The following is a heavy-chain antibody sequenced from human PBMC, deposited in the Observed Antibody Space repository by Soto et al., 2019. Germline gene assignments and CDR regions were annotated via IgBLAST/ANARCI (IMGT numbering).Heavy chain of an antibody. CDR3: AIDWGYCSGGGCYRRGAFDI. CDR1: GGSISSGGYY. V-gene: IGHV4-31*03. J-gene: IGHJ3*02. CDR2: IYYSGST. D-gene: IGHD2-15*01. Sequence: QVQLQESGPGLVKPSQTLSLTCTVSGGSISSGGYYWSWIRQHPGKGLEWIGYIYYSGSTYYNPSLKSRVILSVVTSKNKLYLKLSSVTAADTAVYYFAIDWGYCSGGGCYRRGAFDIWGQGTMVTVSS.